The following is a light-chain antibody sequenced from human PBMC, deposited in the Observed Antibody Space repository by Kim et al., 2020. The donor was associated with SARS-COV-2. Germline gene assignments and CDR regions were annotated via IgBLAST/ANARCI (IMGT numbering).Light chain of an antibody. CDR1: QDINNY. CDR3: QTYDSVPFT. Sequence: ASVADRVTITCRASQDINNYLAWYQHEPGKIPKLLIYAASALQTGVPSRFRGSGSGTDFTLTITSLQPEDVATYYCQTYDSVPFTFGTGTKVDIK. J-gene: IGKJ4*02. CDR2: AAS. V-gene: IGKV1-27*01.